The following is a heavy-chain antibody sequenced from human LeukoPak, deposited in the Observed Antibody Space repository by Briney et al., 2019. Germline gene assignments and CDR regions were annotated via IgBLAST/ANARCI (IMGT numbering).Heavy chain of an antibody. CDR2: IYYSGST. V-gene: IGHV4-31*03. CDR3: ARDRLELRDPYFDY. J-gene: IGHJ4*02. CDR1: GGSISSGGYY. Sequence: SETLSLTCTVSGGSISSGGYYWSWIRQHPGKGLEWIGYIYYSGSTYYNPSLKSRVTISVDTSKNQFSLKLSSVTAADTAVYYCARDRLELRDPYFDYWGQGTLVTVSS. D-gene: IGHD1-7*01.